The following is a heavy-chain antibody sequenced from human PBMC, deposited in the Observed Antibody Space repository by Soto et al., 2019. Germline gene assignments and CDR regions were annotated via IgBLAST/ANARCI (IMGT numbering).Heavy chain of an antibody. CDR2: ISSSGYI. CDR3: ARACSAGSCYPGMDV. D-gene: IGHD2-15*01. V-gene: IGHV3-21*01. Sequence: XVCLRLSCAACGFSFNSYTINWVRQAPGKRLEWLSSISSSGYIFSTDSVRGRFTISRDNAKNSVYLQINSLRAEDTAVYFCARACSAGSCYPGMDVWGQRTTVTVSS. CDR1: GFSFNSYT. J-gene: IGHJ6*02.